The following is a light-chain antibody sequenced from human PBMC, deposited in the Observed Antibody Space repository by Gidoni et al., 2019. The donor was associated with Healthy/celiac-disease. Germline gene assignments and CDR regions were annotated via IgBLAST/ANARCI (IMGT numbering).Light chain of an antibody. CDR3: QQYRSLPLT. CDR2: GAS. Sequence: EIVLPQSPGTLSLSPGERATLSCRASQSVSSSYLAWYKQTPGQAPRLLIYGASSRATGIPNRFSGSGSRTDFTLTSSRLDPEDFALYYCQQYRSLPLTFGGGTKVTIK. J-gene: IGKJ4*01. V-gene: IGKV3-20*01. CDR1: QSVSSSY.